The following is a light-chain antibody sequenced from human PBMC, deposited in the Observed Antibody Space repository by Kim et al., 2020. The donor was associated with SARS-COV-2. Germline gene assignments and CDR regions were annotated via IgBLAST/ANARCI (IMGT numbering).Light chain of an antibody. CDR2: WAS. Sequence: DIVMTQSPDSLALSLGERATLNCKSSQTVLYNSNNKNYLAWYQQKPGQAPKLLIYWASIRESGVSDRFSGSGSETDFTVTISSLQAEDVAVYYCQHYYSTPPSFGQGTKLEI. CDR3: QHYYSTPPS. V-gene: IGKV4-1*01. J-gene: IGKJ2*03. CDR1: QTVLYNSNNKNY.